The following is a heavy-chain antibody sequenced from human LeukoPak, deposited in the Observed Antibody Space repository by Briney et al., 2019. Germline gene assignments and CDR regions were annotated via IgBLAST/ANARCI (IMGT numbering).Heavy chain of an antibody. V-gene: IGHV1-3*01. D-gene: IGHD1-26*01. Sequence: KFQGRVTITRDTSASTAYMELSSLRSEDTAVYYCARGRSGRRTDYWGQGTLVTVSS. J-gene: IGHJ4*02. CDR3: ARGRSGRRTDY.